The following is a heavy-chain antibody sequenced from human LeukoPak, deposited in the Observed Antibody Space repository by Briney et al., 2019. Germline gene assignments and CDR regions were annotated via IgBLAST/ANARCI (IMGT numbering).Heavy chain of an antibody. V-gene: IGHV3-7*01. CDR2: IKQDGSEK. CDR1: GFTFSSYW. Sequence: PGGSLRLSCAASGFTFSSYWMSWVRQAPGKGLEWVANIKQDGSEKYYVDSVKGRFTISRDNAKNSLYLQMNSLRAEDTAVNYCARDHDSSSCPYFDYWGQGTLVTVSS. J-gene: IGHJ4*02. CDR3: ARDHDSSSCPYFDY. D-gene: IGHD6-13*01.